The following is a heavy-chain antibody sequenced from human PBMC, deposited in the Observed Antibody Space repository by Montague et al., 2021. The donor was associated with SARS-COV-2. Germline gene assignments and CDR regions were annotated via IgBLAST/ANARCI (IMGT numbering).Heavy chain of an antibody. CDR2: ISSSGSTI. J-gene: IGHJ6*02. D-gene: IGHD1-1*01. Sequence: SLRLSFAASGFTFSDYYMSWLRQAPGKGLEWVSYISSSGSTIYYADSVKGRFAISRDNAKNSLYLQMNSLRAEDTAVYYCARPVYNHLYYYGMDVWGQGTTVTVSS. CDR1: GFTFSDYY. CDR3: ARPVYNHLYYYGMDV. V-gene: IGHV3-11*01.